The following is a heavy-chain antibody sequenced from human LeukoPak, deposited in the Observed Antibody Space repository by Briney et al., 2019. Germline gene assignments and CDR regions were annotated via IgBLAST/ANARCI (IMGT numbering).Heavy chain of an antibody. CDR2: IYYSGST. CDR3: ARHSLGYYGSGSLTDEYAFDI. CDR1: GGSISSYY. V-gene: IGHV4-59*08. D-gene: IGHD3-10*01. J-gene: IGHJ3*02. Sequence: PSETLSLTCTVSGGSISSYYWSWIRQPPGKGLEWIGYIYYSGSTNYNPSLKSRVTISVDTSKNQFSLKLSSVTAADTAVYYCARHSLGYYGSGSLTDEYAFDIWGQGTMVTVSS.